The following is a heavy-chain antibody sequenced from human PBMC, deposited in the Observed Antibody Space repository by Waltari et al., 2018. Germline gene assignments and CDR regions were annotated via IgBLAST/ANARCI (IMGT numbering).Heavy chain of an antibody. CDR2: VNSDGSTT. CDR1: GFTFSNYW. Sequence: EVQLVESGGGLVQPGGSLRLSCAGSGFTFSNYWRAWVRQAPGKGRVGGSRVNSDGSTTMYADSVKGRFTISRDNAKNTLYLQMNSLRGEDTAVYYCTREGRQQGGYWGQGTLVTVSS. CDR3: TREGRQQGGY. J-gene: IGHJ4*02. V-gene: IGHV3-74*03. D-gene: IGHD6-13*01.